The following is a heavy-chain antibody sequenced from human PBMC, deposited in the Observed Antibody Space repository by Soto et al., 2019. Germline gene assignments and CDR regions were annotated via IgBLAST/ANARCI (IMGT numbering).Heavy chain of an antibody. J-gene: IGHJ5*02. CDR1: GGSISSGGYY. CDR3: ARDCSGGSCYGWFDP. CDR2: IYYSGST. V-gene: IGHV4-31*02. D-gene: IGHD2-15*01. Sequence: SETLSLTCTVSGGSISSGGYYWSWIRQHPGKGLEWIGYIYYSGSTYYNPSLKSRVTISVDTSKNQFSLKLSSVTAADTAVYYCARDCSGGSCYGWFDPWGQGTLVTVSS.